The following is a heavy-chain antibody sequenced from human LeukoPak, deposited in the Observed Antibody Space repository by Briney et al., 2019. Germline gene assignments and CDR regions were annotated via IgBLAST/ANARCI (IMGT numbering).Heavy chain of an antibody. CDR3: ARVDGSGWSQEDY. CDR2: ISAYHGNT. D-gene: IGHD6-19*01. V-gene: IGHV1-18*01. CDR1: GYTFTSYG. Sequence: GASVNVSCKASGYTFTSYGISWVRHAPRQGLEWIGWISAYHGNTNYAQKLQGRVTMTTDTSTSTAYMELRSLRSDDTAVYYCARVDGSGWSQEDYWGQGTLVTVSS. J-gene: IGHJ4*02.